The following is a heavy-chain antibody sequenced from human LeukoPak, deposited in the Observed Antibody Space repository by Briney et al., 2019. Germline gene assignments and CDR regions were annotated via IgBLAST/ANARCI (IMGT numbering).Heavy chain of an antibody. Sequence: PSETLSLTCAVYGGSFSGYYWSWIRQPPGKGLEWIGEINHSGSTNYNPSLKSRVTISVDTSKNQFSLKLSSVTAADTAVYYCANEDYYDSSGPAQNDAFDIWGQGTMVTVSS. J-gene: IGHJ3*02. D-gene: IGHD3-22*01. CDR2: INHSGST. CDR1: GGSFSGYY. CDR3: ANEDYYDSSGPAQNDAFDI. V-gene: IGHV4-34*01.